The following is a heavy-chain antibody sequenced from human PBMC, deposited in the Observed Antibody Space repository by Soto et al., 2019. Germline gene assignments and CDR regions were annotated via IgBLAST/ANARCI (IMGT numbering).Heavy chain of an antibody. V-gene: IGHV1-2*04. Sequence: GASVKVSCKASGYTFTGYYMHWVRQAPGQGLEWMGWINPNSGGTNYAQKFQGWVTMTRDTSISTAYMELSRLRSDDTAVYYCARGCPLTTVVLCRPEAYGMDVWGQGTTVTVSS. CDR1: GYTFTGYY. CDR2: INPNSGGT. D-gene: IGHD4-17*01. J-gene: IGHJ6*02. CDR3: ARGCPLTTVVLCRPEAYGMDV.